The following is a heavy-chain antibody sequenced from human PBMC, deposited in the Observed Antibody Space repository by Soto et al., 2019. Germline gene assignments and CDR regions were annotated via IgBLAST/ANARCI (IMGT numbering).Heavy chain of an antibody. CDR1: GFTFSSYS. Sequence: GESLKISCAASGFTFSSYSMNLVRQAPGEGLEWVSAISSSSSYIYYADSVKGRFTISRDNAKNSLYLQMNSLRAEDTAVYYCARDQYSSGWLEAFDIWGQGTMVTVSS. D-gene: IGHD6-19*01. V-gene: IGHV3-21*01. CDR3: ARDQYSSGWLEAFDI. J-gene: IGHJ3*02. CDR2: ISSSSSYI.